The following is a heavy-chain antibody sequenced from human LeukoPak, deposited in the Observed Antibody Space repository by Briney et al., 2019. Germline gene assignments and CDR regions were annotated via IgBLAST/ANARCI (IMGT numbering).Heavy chain of an antibody. V-gene: IGHV3-9*01. Sequence: HSGGSLRLSCAASGFTFDDYAMHWVRQAPGKGLEWVSGISWNSGSIGYADSVKGRFTISRDNAKNSLYLQMNSLRAEDTALYYCAKEARLYYDSSGYFDYWGQGTLVTVSS. J-gene: IGHJ4*02. CDR3: AKEARLYYDSSGYFDY. CDR1: GFTFDDYA. D-gene: IGHD3-22*01. CDR2: ISWNSGSI.